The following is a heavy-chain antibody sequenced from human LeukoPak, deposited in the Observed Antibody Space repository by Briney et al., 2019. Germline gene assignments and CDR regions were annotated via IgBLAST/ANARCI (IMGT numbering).Heavy chain of an antibody. CDR2: IYPGDSDI. CDR3: ARRQGCSSTSCPPDY. Sequence: GESLKISCKGSGYSFTTYWIGWVRQMPGKGLEWMGIIYPGDSDIRYSPSFQGQVTMSVDKSISTAYLQWTSLKASDTAMYYCARRQGCSSTSCPPDYWGQGTLVTVFS. CDR1: GYSFTTYW. V-gene: IGHV5-51*01. J-gene: IGHJ4*02. D-gene: IGHD2-2*01.